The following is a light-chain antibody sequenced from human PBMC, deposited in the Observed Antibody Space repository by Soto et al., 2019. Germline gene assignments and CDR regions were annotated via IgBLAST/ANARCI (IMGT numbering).Light chain of an antibody. Sequence: QSVLTQPPSVSGAPGQRVTISCTGGSSNIGAGYDVHWYQQLPGTAPKLLIYGNSNRPSGVPDRFSGSKSGTSASLAITGLQAEDEADYYCQSYDSSLSGGVFGTGTKLTVL. J-gene: IGLJ1*01. CDR1: SSNIGAGYD. CDR2: GNS. V-gene: IGLV1-40*01. CDR3: QSYDSSLSGGV.